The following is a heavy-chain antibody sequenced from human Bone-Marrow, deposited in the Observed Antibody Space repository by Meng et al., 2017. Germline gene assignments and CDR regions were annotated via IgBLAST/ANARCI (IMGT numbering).Heavy chain of an antibody. D-gene: IGHD4-11*01. V-gene: IGHV4-34*01. Sequence: QVRLMQGDAGMLKTAETLFLPCFFSGWSFRDYYWGWIGQPPGKGREWMGEINHGGSTIYNPPHESRATISVDTSQNNLSLKLSSVTAADSAVYYCARGLTTMGHEFDYWGQGTLVTVSS. CDR3: ARGLTTMGHEFDY. J-gene: IGHJ4*02. CDR2: INHGGST. CDR1: GWSFRDYY.